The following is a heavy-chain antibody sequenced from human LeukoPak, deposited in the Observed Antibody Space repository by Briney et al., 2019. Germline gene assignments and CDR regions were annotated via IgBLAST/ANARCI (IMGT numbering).Heavy chain of an antibody. V-gene: IGHV3-73*01. D-gene: IGHD3-3*01. CDR3: GKNYDFWSGLGYMDV. CDR2: IRSKANSYAT. Sequence: GGSLRLSCAASGFTFSGSAMHWVRQASGKGLEWVGRIRSKANSYATAYAASVKGRFTISRDDSKNTAYLQMKSLKTEDTAVYYCGKNYDFWSGLGYMDVWGKGTTVTVSS. J-gene: IGHJ6*03. CDR1: GFTFSGSA.